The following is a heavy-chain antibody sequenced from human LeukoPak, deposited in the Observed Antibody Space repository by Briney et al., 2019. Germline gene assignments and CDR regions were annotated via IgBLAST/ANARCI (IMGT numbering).Heavy chain of an antibody. CDR3: ARDLGSASSGYYYTIYWFDP. CDR2: ISAYNGNT. V-gene: IGHV1-18*01. Sequence: ASVKVSCKASGYTFTSYGIRWVRQAPGQGLEWMGWISAYNGNTNYAQKLQGRVTMTTDTSTSTAYMELRSLRSDDTAVYYCARDLGSASSGYYYTIYWFDPWGQGTLVTVSS. D-gene: IGHD3-22*01. J-gene: IGHJ5*02. CDR1: GYTFTSYG.